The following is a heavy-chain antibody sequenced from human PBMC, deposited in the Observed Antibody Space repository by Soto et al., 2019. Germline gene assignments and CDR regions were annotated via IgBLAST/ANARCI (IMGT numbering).Heavy chain of an antibody. Sequence: GGSLRLSCAASGFTFSSYGMHWVRQAPGKGLEWVTTISYDGNEKYYAGSVKGRFTISRDNSENSLYLQMNSLRAEDTAVYYCARAPPGYYDFWSGYYTTEYYFDYWGQGTLVTVSS. V-gene: IGHV3-30*03. CDR3: ARAPPGYYDFWSGYYTTEYYFDY. CDR2: ISYDGNEK. J-gene: IGHJ4*02. D-gene: IGHD3-3*01. CDR1: GFTFSSYG.